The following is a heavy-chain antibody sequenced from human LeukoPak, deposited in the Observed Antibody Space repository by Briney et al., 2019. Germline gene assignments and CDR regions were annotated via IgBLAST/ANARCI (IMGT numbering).Heavy chain of an antibody. V-gene: IGHV4-34*01. J-gene: IGHJ4*02. CDR1: GFTFSSYS. Sequence: GSLRLSCAASGFTFSSYSMNWVRQPPGKGLEWIGEINHSGSTNYNPSLKSRVTISVDTSKNQFSLKLSSVTAADTAVYYCARGAGGLAGRWGQGTLVTVSS. CDR3: ARGAGGLAGR. CDR2: INHSGST. D-gene: IGHD2-15*01.